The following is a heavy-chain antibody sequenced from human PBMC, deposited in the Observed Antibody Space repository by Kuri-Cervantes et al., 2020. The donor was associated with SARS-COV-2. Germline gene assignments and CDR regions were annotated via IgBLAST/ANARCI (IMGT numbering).Heavy chain of an antibody. D-gene: IGHD6-13*01. CDR3: ARHASGYSSSWYNWFDP. Sequence: GSLRLSCTVSGGSISSYYWSWIRQPPGKGLEWIGYIYYSGSTNYNPSLKSRVTISVDTSKNQFSLKLSSVTAADTAVYYCARHASGYSSSWYNWFDPWGQGTLVTVSS. V-gene: IGHV4-59*08. J-gene: IGHJ5*02. CDR2: IYYSGST. CDR1: GGSISSYY.